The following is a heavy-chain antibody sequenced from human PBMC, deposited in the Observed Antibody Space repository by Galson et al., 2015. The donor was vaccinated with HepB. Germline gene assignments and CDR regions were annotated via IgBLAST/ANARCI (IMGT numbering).Heavy chain of an antibody. CDR2: INSDGSST. CDR3: AGVVVPGTWRNGMDV. V-gene: IGHV3-74*01. CDR1: GFTFSSYW. J-gene: IGHJ6*02. Sequence: SLRLSCAASGFTFSSYWMHWVRQGPGKGLVWVSRINSDGSSTSYADSVQGRFTISRDNAKNTLYLQMNSLRAEDTAVYYCAGVVVPGTWRNGMDVWGQGTTVTVSS. D-gene: IGHD2-15*01.